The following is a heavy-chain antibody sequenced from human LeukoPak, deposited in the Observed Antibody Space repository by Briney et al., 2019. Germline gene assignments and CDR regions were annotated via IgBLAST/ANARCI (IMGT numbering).Heavy chain of an antibody. CDR3: ARKKAETGGIPQPSHH. Sequence: ASVKVSCKASGYTFTGYYMHWVRQAPGQGLEWMGWINPNSGGTNYAQKFQGWVTMTRDTSISTAYMELSRLRSDDTAVYYCARKKAETGGIPQPSHHGGQGPLFPVSS. D-gene: IGHD1-14*01. CDR1: GYTFTGYY. V-gene: IGHV1-2*04. CDR2: INPNSGGT. J-gene: IGHJ1*01.